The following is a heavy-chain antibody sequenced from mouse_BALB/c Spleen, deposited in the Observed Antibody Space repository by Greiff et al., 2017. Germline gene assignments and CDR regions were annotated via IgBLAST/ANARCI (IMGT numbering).Heavy chain of an antibody. CDR2: IWAGGST. CDR1: GYSFTSYG. J-gene: IGHJ1*01. D-gene: IGHD2-4*01. V-gene: IGHV2-9*02. CDR3: ARAYYEYDERACWYIDD. Sequence: QVQLQQSGPGLVAPSQTLSITCTASGYSFTSYGVHWVRQPPGKGLEWLGVIWAGGSTNYNSALMFRLSISKDNSKSQVFLEMNSLQTDDTAMYYCARAYYEYDERACWYIDDWGEGTTVTVSS.